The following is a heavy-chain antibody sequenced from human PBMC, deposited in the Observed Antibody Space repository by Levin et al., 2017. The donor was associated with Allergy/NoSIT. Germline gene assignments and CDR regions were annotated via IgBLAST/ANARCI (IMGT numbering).Heavy chain of an antibody. J-gene: IGHJ6*02. CDR1: GFTFSSYG. CDR3: AKDLRQQLVPYYYYGMDV. D-gene: IGHD6-13*01. Sequence: AGGSLRLSCAASGFTFSSYGMHWVRQAPGKGLEWVAVISYDGSNKYYADSVKGRFTISRDNSKNTLYLQMNSLRAEDTAVYYCAKDLRQQLVPYYYYGMDVWGQGTTVTVSS. CDR2: ISYDGSNK. V-gene: IGHV3-30*18.